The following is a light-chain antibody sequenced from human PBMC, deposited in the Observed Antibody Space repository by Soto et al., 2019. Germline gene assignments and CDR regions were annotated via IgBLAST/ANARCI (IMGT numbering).Light chain of an antibody. CDR2: EVN. CDR3: CSNAPDRTFI. V-gene: IGLV2-23*02. Sequence: QSALTQPASVSGSPGQSLTISCTGTNNDVGRYNLVSWYQQHPGKAPRLMIYEVNKRPSGVSHRFSGAKSGSTASLTISGLQAEDEADYYCCSNAPDRTFIFGGGTKLTVL. CDR1: NNDVGRYNL. J-gene: IGLJ2*01.